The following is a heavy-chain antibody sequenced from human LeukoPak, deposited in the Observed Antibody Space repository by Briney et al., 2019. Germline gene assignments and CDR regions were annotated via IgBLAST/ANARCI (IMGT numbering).Heavy chain of an antibody. Sequence: GGSLRLSCAASGFTFTNYDMHWVRQAPGKGLEWVAIIPYDGSNKYYADSVKGRFTISRDNSKNTLYLQMNSLRAEDTAVYYCAREGSSGWYEFWFDPWGQGTLVTVSS. CDR1: GFTFTNYD. CDR3: AREGSSGWYEFWFDP. D-gene: IGHD6-19*01. J-gene: IGHJ5*02. CDR2: IPYDGSNK. V-gene: IGHV3-30*03.